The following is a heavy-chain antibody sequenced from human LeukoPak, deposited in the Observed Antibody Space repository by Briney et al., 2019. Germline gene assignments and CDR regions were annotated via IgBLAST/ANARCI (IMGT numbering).Heavy chain of an antibody. CDR3: ARTRAMDAFDI. CDR1: GYSFTSYW. Sequence: GESLKISCKGSGYSFTSYWIGWVRQMSGNGLEWMGIIYPGDSDTRYSPSFQGQVTISADKSISTAYLQWSSLKASDTAMYYCARTRAMDAFDIWGQGTMVTVSS. V-gene: IGHV5-51*01. J-gene: IGHJ3*02. D-gene: IGHD2-2*01. CDR2: IYPGDSDT.